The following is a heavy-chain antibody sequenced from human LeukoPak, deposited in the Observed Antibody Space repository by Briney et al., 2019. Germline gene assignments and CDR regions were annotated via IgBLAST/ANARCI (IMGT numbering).Heavy chain of an antibody. CDR2: TYYSGST. D-gene: IGHD2/OR15-2a*01. CDR3: AGHHPRNTVDF. V-gene: IGHV4-59*08. J-gene: IGHJ4*02. CDR1: GGSISSYY. Sequence: KPSETLSLTCTVSGGSISSYYWSWIRQPPGKGLEWIGYTYYSGSTNCNPSLKSRVTISVDTSKNQFSLKLSSVTAADTAVYYCAGHHPRNTVDFWGQGTLVTVSS.